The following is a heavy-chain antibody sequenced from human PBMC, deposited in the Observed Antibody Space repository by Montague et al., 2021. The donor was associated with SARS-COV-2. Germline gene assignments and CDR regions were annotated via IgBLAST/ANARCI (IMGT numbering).Heavy chain of an antibody. CDR1: GATITSGRYY. CDR2: IYYNGST. V-gene: IGHV4-31*03. J-gene: IGHJ6*02. CDR3: ARWAALIYYYGLDV. Sequence: TLSPTCTVSGATITSGRYYWTWIRQHPGKGLEYIGNIYYNGSTYYNPSLKSRLTMSVDMSKNQFSLKLRSVTAADTAMYFCARWAALIYYYGLDVWGRGTTVTVSS. D-gene: IGHD3-10*01.